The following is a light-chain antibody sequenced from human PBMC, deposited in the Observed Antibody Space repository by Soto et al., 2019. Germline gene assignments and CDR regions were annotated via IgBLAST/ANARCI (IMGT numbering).Light chain of an antibody. J-gene: IGKJ1*01. V-gene: IGKV3D-7*01. CDR1: QSISNSY. Sequence: ILTQSPATLSLSPGERATLSCRASQSISNSYLFWYQQKPGQAPRLLIFDASTRATGIPARFSGSGSGTEFTLTISSLQSEDFAVYYCQQANDWPPTFGQGTRV. CDR3: QQANDWPPT. CDR2: DAS.